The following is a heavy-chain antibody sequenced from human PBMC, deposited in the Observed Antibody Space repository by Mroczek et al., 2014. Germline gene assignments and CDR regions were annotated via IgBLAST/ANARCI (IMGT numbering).Heavy chain of an antibody. V-gene: IGHV3-23*04. D-gene: IGHD3-3*01. CDR2: ISGSGGST. CDR3: AKDPGRFLEWLLYGWFDP. CDR1: GFTFSSYA. Sequence: VQLVESGGGLVQPGGSLRLSCAASGFTFSSYAMSWVRQAPGKGLEWVSAISGSGGSTYYADSVKGRFTISRDNSKNTLYLQMNSLRAEDTAVYYCAKDPGRFLEWLLYGWFDPWGQGTLVTVSS. J-gene: IGHJ5*02.